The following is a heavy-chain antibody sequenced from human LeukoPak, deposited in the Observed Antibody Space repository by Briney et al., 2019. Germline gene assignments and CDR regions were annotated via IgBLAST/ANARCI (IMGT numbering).Heavy chain of an antibody. D-gene: IGHD6-13*01. J-gene: IGHJ6*02. V-gene: IGHV4-34*01. CDR2: INNSGST. Sequence: SETLSLTCAVYGGSFSGYYWGWIPQPPGKGLEWVGEINNSGSTNYNPSLKSRVTISVDTSKIQFSLKLCSVTAADTAVYYCARAIAAAAPLYGCYYSCMDVWGQGTTVTVSS. CDR3: ARAIAAAAPLYGCYYSCMDV. CDR1: GGSFSGYY.